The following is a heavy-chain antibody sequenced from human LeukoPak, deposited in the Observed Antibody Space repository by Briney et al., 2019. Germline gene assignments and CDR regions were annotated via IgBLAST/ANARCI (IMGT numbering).Heavy chain of an antibody. D-gene: IGHD1-14*01. V-gene: IGHV1-69-2*01. Sequence: ASVKVSCKVSGYTFTDYYMHWVQQAPGKGLEWMGPVDPEDGETIYAEKFQGRVTITADTSTDTAYMELSSLRSEDTAVYYCATGPSGRSYDYWGQGTLVTVSS. CDR1: GYTFTDYY. J-gene: IGHJ4*02. CDR2: VDPEDGET. CDR3: ATGPSGRSYDY.